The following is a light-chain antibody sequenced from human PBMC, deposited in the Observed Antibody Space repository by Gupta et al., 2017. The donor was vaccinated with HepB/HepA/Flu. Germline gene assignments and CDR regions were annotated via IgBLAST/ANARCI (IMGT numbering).Light chain of an antibody. Sequence: DIHVTQSPSSLSASVGDRVTVTCRASQSISTYLHWYQKKPGKAPKLLIYAASSLQSRVPSRFSGSGSGTDFTLTISNLQPEDFATYYCQQSYSTPSFGQGTRLEIK. CDR1: QSISTY. CDR3: QQSYSTPS. J-gene: IGKJ5*01. V-gene: IGKV1-39*01. CDR2: AAS.